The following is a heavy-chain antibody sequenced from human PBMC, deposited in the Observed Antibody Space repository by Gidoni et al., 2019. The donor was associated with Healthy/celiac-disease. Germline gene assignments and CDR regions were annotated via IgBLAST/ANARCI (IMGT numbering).Heavy chain of an antibody. Sequence: QVQLVQSGAEVKKPGASVKVSCKASGYTFTSYAMHWVRQAPGQRLEWMGWINAGNGNTKYSQKFQGRVTITRDTSASTAYMELSSLRSEDTAVYYCARVAVWTGTTAQPRTEIDYWGQGTLVTVSS. CDR3: ARVAVWTGTTAQPRTEIDY. CDR2: INAGNGNT. V-gene: IGHV1-3*01. J-gene: IGHJ4*02. CDR1: GYTFTSYA. D-gene: IGHD1-1*01.